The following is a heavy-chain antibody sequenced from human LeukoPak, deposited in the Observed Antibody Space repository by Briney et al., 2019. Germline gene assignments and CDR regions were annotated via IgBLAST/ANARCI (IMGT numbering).Heavy chain of an antibody. Sequence: PGGSLRLSCAASGFTFSSYEMTWVRQAPGKGLEWISYISSGGSTIYYADSVKGRFTISRDNAKNSLYLQMNSLRAEDTAVYYCAKMRGIQVWLSDFWGQGSLVTVSS. CDR3: AKMRGIQVWLSDF. V-gene: IGHV3-48*03. J-gene: IGHJ4*02. CDR1: GFTFSSYE. CDR2: ISSGGSTI. D-gene: IGHD5-18*01.